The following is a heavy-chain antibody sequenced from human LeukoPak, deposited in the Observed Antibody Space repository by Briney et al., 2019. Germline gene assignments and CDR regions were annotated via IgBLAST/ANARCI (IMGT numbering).Heavy chain of an antibody. J-gene: IGHJ5*02. CDR2: IYYSGST. CDR1: GGSISSGDYY. V-gene: IGHV4-30-4*08. Sequence: PSETLSLTCTVSGGSISSGDYYWSWIRQPPGKGLEWIVYIYYSGSTYYNPSPKSRVPITVDTSKNQLSLKLSSVTAADTAVYYCARDVGSSGWYGGFTVAWGQGTLVTVSS. D-gene: IGHD6-19*01. CDR3: ARDVGSSGWYGGFTVA.